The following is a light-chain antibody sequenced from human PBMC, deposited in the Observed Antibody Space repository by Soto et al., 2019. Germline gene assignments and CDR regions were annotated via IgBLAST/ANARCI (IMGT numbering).Light chain of an antibody. V-gene: IGKV1-27*01. CDR2: TAS. J-gene: IGKJ1*01. CDR1: QGIGNN. Sequence: DIPMTQSPSSLSASVGDRVTITCRASQGIGNNLAWYQQKPGKVPKVLIYTASTLHSGVPSRFSGSGSGTDFTLTINSLQPEDVATYFCQKYDSVPWSFGQGIRVEI. CDR3: QKYDSVPWS.